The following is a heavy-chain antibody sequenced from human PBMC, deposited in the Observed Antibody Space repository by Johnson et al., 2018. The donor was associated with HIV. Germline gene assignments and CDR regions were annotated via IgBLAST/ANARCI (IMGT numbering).Heavy chain of an antibody. CDR3: ARAPGFSRAFDS. CDR1: GLTSSSYG. J-gene: IGHJ3*02. D-gene: IGHD3-10*01. Sequence: VQLVESGGGVVQPGRSLRLSCAASGLTSSSYGMHWVRQAPAKGLEWVAILWADGSTTYCADSVKGRFTISRDTSKNTLYFEMTILRAEDTDVYYCARAPGFSRAFDSWCQGKMVTVSS. V-gene: IGHV3-33*01. CDR2: LWADGSTT.